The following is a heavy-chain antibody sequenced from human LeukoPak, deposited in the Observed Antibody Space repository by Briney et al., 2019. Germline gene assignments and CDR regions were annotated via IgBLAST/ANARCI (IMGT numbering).Heavy chain of an antibody. V-gene: IGHV4-59*01. D-gene: IGHD4-17*01. CDR1: GGSISSYH. J-gene: IGHJ4*02. Sequence: SETLSLTCTVSGGSISSYHWSWIRQPPGKGLEWIGYIYYSGSTNYNPSLKSRVTISVDTSKNQFSLKLSSVTAADTAVYYCARDGDYGDFDYWGQGTLVTVSS. CDR2: IYYSGST. CDR3: ARDGDYGDFDY.